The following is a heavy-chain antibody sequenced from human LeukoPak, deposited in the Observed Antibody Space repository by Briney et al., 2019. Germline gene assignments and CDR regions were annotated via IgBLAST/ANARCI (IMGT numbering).Heavy chain of an antibody. V-gene: IGHV4-34*10. D-gene: IGHD3-22*01. CDR3: ARFSEYSHSSVHYLDY. J-gene: IGHJ4*02. CDR2: INHSGST. CDR1: GGSFSNYY. Sequence: SETLSLTCAVYGGSFSNYYWTWIRQPPGKGLEWIGEINHSGSTNYNPSLKSRVTMSVDTSRNQFFLRLSSVTAADTAVYYCARFSEYSHSSVHYLDYWGQGTLVSVSS.